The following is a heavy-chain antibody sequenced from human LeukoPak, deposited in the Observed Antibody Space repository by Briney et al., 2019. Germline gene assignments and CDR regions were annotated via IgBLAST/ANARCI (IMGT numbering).Heavy chain of an antibody. CDR3: ARASGAAANY. Sequence: GGSLRLPCAASGFTFSSYSMNWVRQAPGKGLEWVSSISSTSNYIYYADSVKGRFTISRDNAKNSLYLQMNSLRAEDTAVYYCARASGAAANYWGQGTLVTVSS. CDR2: ISSTSNYI. V-gene: IGHV3-21*01. D-gene: IGHD6-13*01. CDR1: GFTFSSYS. J-gene: IGHJ4*02.